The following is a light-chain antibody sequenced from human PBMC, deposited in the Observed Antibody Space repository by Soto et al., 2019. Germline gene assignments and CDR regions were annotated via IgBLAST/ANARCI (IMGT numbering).Light chain of an antibody. V-gene: IGLV1-51*01. CDR2: DNN. CDR3: GTWDSSLSAVV. Sequence: QSVLTQPPSVSASPGQKVTIACSGSSSNIGNKYVAWYQQLPGTAPKLLIYDNNKRPSGIPDRCSGSKSGTSATLGITGLQTGDEADYYCGTWDSSLSAVVFGGGTKLTVL. J-gene: IGLJ2*01. CDR1: SSNIGNKY.